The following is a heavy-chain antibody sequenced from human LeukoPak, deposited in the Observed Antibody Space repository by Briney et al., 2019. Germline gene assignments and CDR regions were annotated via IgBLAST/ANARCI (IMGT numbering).Heavy chain of an antibody. D-gene: IGHD3-10*01. J-gene: IGHJ5*02. Sequence: GASVKVSCKASGGTFSSYAISWVRQAPGQGLEWMGGIIPIFGTANYAQKFQGRVTITADKSTSTAYMELSSLRSDDTAVYYCARARPRGVYNWFDPSGQGTLVTVSS. CDR1: GGTFSSYA. V-gene: IGHV1-69*06. CDR3: ARARPRGVYNWFDP. CDR2: IIPIFGTA.